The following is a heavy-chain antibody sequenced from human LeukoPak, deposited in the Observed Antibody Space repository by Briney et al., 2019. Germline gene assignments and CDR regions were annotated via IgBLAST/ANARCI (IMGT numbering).Heavy chain of an antibody. Sequence: GGSLRLSCAASGFTFSSYWMSWVRQAPGKGLEWVANIKEDGSEKYYVDSVKGRFTISRDNARNSLYLRMNSLRAEDTAVYYCTYDFFTYWGQGTLVTVSS. CDR1: GFTFSSYW. CDR3: TYDFFTY. J-gene: IGHJ4*02. D-gene: IGHD3-3*01. V-gene: IGHV3-7*01. CDR2: IKEDGSEK.